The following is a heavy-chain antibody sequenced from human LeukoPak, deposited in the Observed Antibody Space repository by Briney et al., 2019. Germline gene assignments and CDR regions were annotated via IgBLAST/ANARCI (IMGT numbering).Heavy chain of an antibody. CDR1: GYTFTGYY. J-gene: IGHJ4*02. Sequence: GASVKVSCKASGYTFTGYYMHWVRQAPGQGLEWVGWINPNSGGTNYAQKFQGRVTMTRDTSISTAYMELSRLRSDDTAVYYCARVTPGYYDSSGYYPDPLDYWGQGTLVTVSS. D-gene: IGHD3-22*01. V-gene: IGHV1-2*02. CDR3: ARVTPGYYDSSGYYPDPLDY. CDR2: INPNSGGT.